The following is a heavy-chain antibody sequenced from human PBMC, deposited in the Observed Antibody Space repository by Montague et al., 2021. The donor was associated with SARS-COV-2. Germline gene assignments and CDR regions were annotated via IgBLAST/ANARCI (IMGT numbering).Heavy chain of an antibody. CDR1: GGSITNNIHY. D-gene: IGHD3-22*01. CDR2: IYYTGNT. Sequence: SETLSLTCTVSGGSITNNIHYWAWIRQPPEKGLEWIGSIYYTGNTYYNPSLKSRVTISVVTSKNHFTLKLSSVTAAETAVYYCARLKRYFDSSGSPSAFDFWGQGTKVTVSS. CDR3: ARLKRYFDSSGSPSAFDF. V-gene: IGHV4-39*02. J-gene: IGHJ3*01.